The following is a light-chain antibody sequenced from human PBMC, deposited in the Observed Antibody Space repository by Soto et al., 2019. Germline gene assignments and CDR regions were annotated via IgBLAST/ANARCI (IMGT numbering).Light chain of an antibody. CDR1: ISNIGSNT. Sequence: QSVLTQPPSSSGTPGQRVTISCSGSISNIGSNTVNWYQQLPGTAPKLLIYSNNQRPSGVPDRFSGSKSGTSASLAISGLQSEDEADYYCAAWDDSLNGSYVFGTGTRSTS. CDR3: AAWDDSLNGSYV. CDR2: SNN. J-gene: IGLJ1*01. V-gene: IGLV1-44*01.